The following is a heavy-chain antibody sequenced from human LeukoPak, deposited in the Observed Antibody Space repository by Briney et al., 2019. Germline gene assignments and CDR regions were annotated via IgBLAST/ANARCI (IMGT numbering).Heavy chain of an antibody. V-gene: IGHV3-30*03. D-gene: IGHD4-17*01. CDR3: ARGSTYGDYDLDFDY. CDR1: GFTFSSYG. J-gene: IGHJ4*02. Sequence: GGSLRLSCAASGFTFSSYGMHWVRQAPGKGLEWVAVISYDGSNKYYADSVKGRFTISRDNSKNTLYLQMNSLRAEDTAVYYCARGSTYGDYDLDFDYWGQGTLVTVSS. CDR2: ISYDGSNK.